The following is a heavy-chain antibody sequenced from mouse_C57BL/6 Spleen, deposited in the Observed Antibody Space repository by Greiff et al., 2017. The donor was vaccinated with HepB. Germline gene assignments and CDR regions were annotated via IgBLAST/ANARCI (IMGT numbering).Heavy chain of an antibody. CDR1: GYSITSGYD. CDR2: ISYSGST. CDR3: ARVGDYPYYFDY. Sequence: DVQLQESGPGMVKPSQSLSLTCTVTGYSITSGYDWHWIRHFPGNKLEWMGYISYSGSTNYNPSLKSRISITHDTSKNHFFLKLNSVTTEDTATYYCARVGDYPYYFDYWGQGTTLTVSS. V-gene: IGHV3-1*01. D-gene: IGHD2-4*01. J-gene: IGHJ2*01.